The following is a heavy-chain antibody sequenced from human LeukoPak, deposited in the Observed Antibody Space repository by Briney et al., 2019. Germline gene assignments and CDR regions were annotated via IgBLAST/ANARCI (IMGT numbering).Heavy chain of an antibody. Sequence: ASVKVSCKASGYTFSNNFMHWVRQAPGQGLEWIGIINPSGDNTWYAQKFQGRVTMTRDMATSTDYLEVSSLRSEDTAVYYCARDNSLRDTAWWFDPWGQGTLVTVSS. V-gene: IGHV1-46*01. CDR3: ARDNSLRDTAWWFDP. D-gene: IGHD5-24*01. CDR2: INPSGDNT. J-gene: IGHJ5*02. CDR1: GYTFSNNF.